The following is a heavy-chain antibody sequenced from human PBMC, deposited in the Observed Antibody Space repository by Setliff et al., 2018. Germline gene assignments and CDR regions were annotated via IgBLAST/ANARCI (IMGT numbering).Heavy chain of an antibody. CDR3: ARLPRTVTHFDY. CDR2: IFYSGSS. D-gene: IGHD4-17*01. CDR1: GVSIRSYY. Sequence: SETLSLTCTVSGVSIRSYYWRWIRQPPGKGLEWIGYIFYSGSSNYNPSLQSRVSISVDTSKNQLSLKLDSLTAADTAVYFCARLPRTVTHFDYWGQGAQVTVSS. J-gene: IGHJ4*02. V-gene: IGHV4-59*01.